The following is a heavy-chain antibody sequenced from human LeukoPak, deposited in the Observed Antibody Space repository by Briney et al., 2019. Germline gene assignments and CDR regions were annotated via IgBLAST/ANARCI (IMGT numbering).Heavy chain of an antibody. CDR1: GFTFSRYS. CDR2: ISSSSSDI. CDR3: VRGVSSGDDY. Sequence: PGGSLRLSCPASGFTFSRYSLNWVRQAPGKGLEWVSSISSSSSDIYYADSVKGRFTISRDNAKNSLYLQMNSLRAEDTAVYFWVRGVSSGDDYGGQGPLVTVSS. V-gene: IGHV3-21*01. D-gene: IGHD6-25*01. J-gene: IGHJ4*02.